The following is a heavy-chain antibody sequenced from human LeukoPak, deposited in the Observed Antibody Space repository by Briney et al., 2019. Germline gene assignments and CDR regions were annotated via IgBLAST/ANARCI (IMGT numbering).Heavy chain of an antibody. CDR1: GFTFSSYG. Sequence: GRSPRLSCAASGFTFSSYGMHWVRQAPGKGLEWVAVISYDGSHKYYADSVKGRFTISRDNSKNTLYLQMNSLRAEDTAVSYCAKTTAYSSSWYYFDYWGQGTLVTVSS. J-gene: IGHJ4*02. V-gene: IGHV3-30*18. D-gene: IGHD6-13*01. CDR3: AKTTAYSSSWYYFDY. CDR2: ISYDGSHK.